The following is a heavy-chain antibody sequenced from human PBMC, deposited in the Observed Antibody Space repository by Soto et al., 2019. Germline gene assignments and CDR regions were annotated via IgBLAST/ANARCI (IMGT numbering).Heavy chain of an antibody. CDR1: GFTFSRYA. CDR2: ISGSGGST. D-gene: IGHD2-2*01. Sequence: GGALRLSCAASGFTFSRYAMSWVRQAPGKGLEWVSAISGSGGSTYYADSVKGRFSISRDNSKNTLYLQMNSLRAEDTALYYCAKDSGGFCSTISCYYFDYWGQGTLVTVSS. V-gene: IGHV3-23*01. J-gene: IGHJ4*02. CDR3: AKDSGGFCSTISCYYFDY.